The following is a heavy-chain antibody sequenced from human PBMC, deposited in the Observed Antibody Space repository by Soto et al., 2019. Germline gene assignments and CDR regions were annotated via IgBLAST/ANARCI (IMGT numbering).Heavy chain of an antibody. Sequence: ASVKVYCKASGGTFSSYAISWVRQAPGQGLEWMGGIIPIFGTANYAQKFQDRVTITADESTSTAYMELSSLRSEDTAVYYCALQRNYYDSSGYLDIFDYWGQGTLVTVSS. V-gene: IGHV1-69*13. CDR1: GGTFSSYA. J-gene: IGHJ4*02. CDR2: IIPIFGTA. CDR3: ALQRNYYDSSGYLDIFDY. D-gene: IGHD3-22*01.